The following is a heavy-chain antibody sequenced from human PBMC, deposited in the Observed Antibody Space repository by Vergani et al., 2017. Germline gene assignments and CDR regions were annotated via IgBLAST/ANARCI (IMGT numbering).Heavy chain of an antibody. CDR1: GGSFSCYY. Sequence: QVQLQQWGAGLLKPSETLSLTCAVYGGSFSCYYWSWIRQPPGKGLEWIGEINHSGSTNYNPSLKSRVTISVDTSKNQFSLKLSSVTAADTAVYYCARGRGYIADRPANYMDVWGKGTTVTVSS. D-gene: IGHD6-6*01. J-gene: IGHJ6*03. V-gene: IGHV4-34*01. CDR3: ARGRGYIADRPANYMDV. CDR2: INHSGST.